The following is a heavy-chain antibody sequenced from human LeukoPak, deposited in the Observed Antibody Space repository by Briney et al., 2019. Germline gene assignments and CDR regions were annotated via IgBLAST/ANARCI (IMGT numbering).Heavy chain of an antibody. CDR3: ARGRALGYSYGFNDFDY. D-gene: IGHD5-18*01. Sequence: PGGSLRLSCAASGFTFSSYAMHWVRQAPGKGLEYVSAISSNGGSTYYANSVKGRFTISRDNSKNTLYLQMGGLRAEDMAVYYCARGRALGYSYGFNDFDYWGQGTLVTVSS. CDR1: GFTFSSYA. V-gene: IGHV3-64*01. J-gene: IGHJ4*02. CDR2: ISSNGGST.